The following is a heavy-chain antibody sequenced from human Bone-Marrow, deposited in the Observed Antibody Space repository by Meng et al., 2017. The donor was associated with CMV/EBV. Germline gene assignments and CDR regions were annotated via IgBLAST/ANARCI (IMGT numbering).Heavy chain of an antibody. V-gene: IGHV4-31*02. CDR1: GASISSGRYL. Sequence: VSGASISSGRYLWSWIRHHPGKGLEWIGYIYYSGSTYYTPSLKSRVTISVDTSMSHFSLKLSSVTAADTAMYYCARLNSTMLYFDYWGQGTLVTVSS. J-gene: IGHJ4*02. D-gene: IGHD3-10*02. CDR2: IYYSGST. CDR3: ARLNSTMLYFDY.